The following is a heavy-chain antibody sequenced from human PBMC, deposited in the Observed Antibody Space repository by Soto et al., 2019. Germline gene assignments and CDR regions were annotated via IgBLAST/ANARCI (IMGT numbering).Heavy chain of an antibody. D-gene: IGHD3-22*01. Sequence: EVQPVESGGGLVQPGGSLRLSCAASGFTFSVYSMNWVRQTPGKGLDWVSYITGSSDTTRFADSVKGRFTVSRDNAKNSLYLQMNNLRDEDTGVYYCTTSNGHLNHWGQGTLVSVSS. CDR3: TTSNGHLNH. J-gene: IGHJ4*02. V-gene: IGHV3-48*02. CDR2: ITGSSDTT. CDR1: GFTFSVYS.